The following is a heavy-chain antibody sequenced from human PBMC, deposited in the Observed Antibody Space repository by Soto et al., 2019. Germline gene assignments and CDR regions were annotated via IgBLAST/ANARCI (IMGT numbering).Heavy chain of an antibody. CDR3: ARHIAVSGTRGFDF. Sequence: QVQLQESGPGLMKPSGTLSLTCAVSGGSISTNWWSWVRQPPGKGLDWIGEIYHSGRTNYNPSLMNRATVSMDKSQNLLSLNLNSVTAADTAVYYCARHIAVSGTRGFDFWGQGTLVTVSS. J-gene: IGHJ4*02. V-gene: IGHV4-4*02. CDR1: GGSISTNW. CDR2: IYHSGRT. D-gene: IGHD6-19*01.